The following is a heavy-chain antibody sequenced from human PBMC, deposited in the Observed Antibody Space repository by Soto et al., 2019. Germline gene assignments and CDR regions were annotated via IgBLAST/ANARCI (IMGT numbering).Heavy chain of an antibody. CDR1: DASINSDNYY. Sequence: QLQLQESGPGLVKPSENRSLTCSVSDASINSDNYYWRWLRQPPEQGLEWIGSSYYRGNAYSNPSLQARGTISRDKSKSQFSLKMNSVTAADSAVYFCARLEGLATISYYLYLWGAGAMVTVSS. V-gene: IGHV4-39*01. J-gene: IGHJ4*02. D-gene: IGHD3-9*01. CDR3: ARLEGLATISYYLYL. CDR2: SYYRGNA.